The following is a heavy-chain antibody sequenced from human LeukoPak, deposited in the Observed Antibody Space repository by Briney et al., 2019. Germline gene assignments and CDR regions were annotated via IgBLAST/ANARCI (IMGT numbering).Heavy chain of an antibody. CDR1: GGSISSYY. J-gene: IGHJ4*02. Sequence: PSETLSLTCTVSGGSISSYYWSWIRQPAGKGLEWIGRIYTSGSTNYNPSLKSRVTISVDTSKNQFSLKVSSVTAADTAVYFCARFKQLGRSFDFWGQGTLVTVSS. V-gene: IGHV4-4*07. D-gene: IGHD1-1*01. CDR3: ARFKQLGRSFDF. CDR2: IYTSGST.